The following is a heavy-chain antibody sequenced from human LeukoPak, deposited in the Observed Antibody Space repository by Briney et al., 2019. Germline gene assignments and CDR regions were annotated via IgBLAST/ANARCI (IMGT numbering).Heavy chain of an antibody. CDR1: GFSFSNYA. D-gene: IGHD3-22*01. J-gene: IGHJ4*02. Sequence: GGSLRLFCVPSGFSFSNYAMSWVRQAPGKGLEWVSSISGSGGSTHYVDSVKGRFTISRDKTKNTLYLQMNSLRAEDTAVYYCAKSSYYDASGYYREYYFDSWGQGTLVTVSS. V-gene: IGHV3-23*01. CDR3: AKSSYYDASGYYREYYFDS. CDR2: ISGSGGST.